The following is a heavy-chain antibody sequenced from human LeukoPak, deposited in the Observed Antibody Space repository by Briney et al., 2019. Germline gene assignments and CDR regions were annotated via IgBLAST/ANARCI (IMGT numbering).Heavy chain of an antibody. Sequence: GGSLRLSCAASGFTVSSNYMSWVRQAPGKGLEWVSVIYSGGSTYYADSVKGRFTISRDNSKNTLYLQMNSLRAEDTAVYYCATGPDYYDSSGPPAYFDYWGQGTLVTVSS. V-gene: IGHV3-66*01. CDR1: GFTVSSNY. CDR3: ATGPDYYDSSGPPAYFDY. CDR2: IYSGGST. J-gene: IGHJ4*02. D-gene: IGHD3-22*01.